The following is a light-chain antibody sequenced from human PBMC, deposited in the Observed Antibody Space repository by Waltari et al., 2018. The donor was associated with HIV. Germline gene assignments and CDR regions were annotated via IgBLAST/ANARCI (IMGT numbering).Light chain of an antibody. CDR3: HQSSSLPHT. CDR1: QSIGSN. Sequence: EIVLTQSPDVQSVTPKEKVTITCRASQSIGSNLHWYQQKPDQSPKLIIKYASRSFSGVPSRFSGSGSGTDFTLTISRLEAEDAATYYCHQSSSLPHTFGQGTKLEIK. V-gene: IGKV6-21*01. J-gene: IGKJ2*01. CDR2: YAS.